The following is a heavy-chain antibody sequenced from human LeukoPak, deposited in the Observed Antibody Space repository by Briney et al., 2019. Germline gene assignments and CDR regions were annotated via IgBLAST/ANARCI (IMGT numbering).Heavy chain of an antibody. D-gene: IGHD6-19*01. V-gene: IGHV1-69*04. Sequence: SVKVSCKASGGTFSSYAISWVRQAPGQGLEWMGRIIPILGIANYAQKFQGRVTITADKSTSTAYMELSSLRSEDTAVYYCARNGRSYSSGSYVIDYWGQGTLVTVSS. CDR3: ARNGRSYSSGSYVIDY. J-gene: IGHJ4*02. CDR2: IIPILGIA. CDR1: GGTFSSYA.